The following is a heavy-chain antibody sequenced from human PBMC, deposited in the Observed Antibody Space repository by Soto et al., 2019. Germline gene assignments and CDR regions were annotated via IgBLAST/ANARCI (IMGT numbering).Heavy chain of an antibody. CDR1: GFTFSSYA. D-gene: IGHD6-13*01. CDR2: ISGSGGST. CDR3: AKDDSSSSYYYGMDV. Sequence: PGGSLRLSCAASGFTFSSYAMSWVRQAPGKGLEWVSAISGSGGSTYYADSVKGRFTISRDNSKNTLYLQMNSLRAEDTAVYYCAKDDSSSSYYYGMDVWGQGTTVTVSS. V-gene: IGHV3-23*01. J-gene: IGHJ6*02.